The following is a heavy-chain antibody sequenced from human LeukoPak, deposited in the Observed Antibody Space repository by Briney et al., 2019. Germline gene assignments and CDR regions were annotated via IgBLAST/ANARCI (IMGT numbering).Heavy chain of an antibody. D-gene: IGHD3-9*01. V-gene: IGHV4-39*01. Sequence: SETLSLTCKVSGDSISSSNHYWGWVRQPPGRGLEWIGSISDRENTYYNGSRKSRLTISVDTSKTQFSLQLSSVTAADTAVYYCARQNFEWGGGYAMDVWGQGTTVTVSS. CDR2: ISDRENT. CDR1: GDSISSSNHY. J-gene: IGHJ6*02. CDR3: ARQNFEWGGGYAMDV.